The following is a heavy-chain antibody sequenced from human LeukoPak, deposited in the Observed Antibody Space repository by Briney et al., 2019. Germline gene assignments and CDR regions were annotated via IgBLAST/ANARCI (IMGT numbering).Heavy chain of an antibody. V-gene: IGHV3-23*01. CDR1: GFTFSNAW. Sequence: GGSLRLSCAASGFTFSNAWMSWVRQAPGKGLEWVSVIGGGPGNTYYTDSVKGRFTISRDNSKNTLYLHLNSLRAEDTAVYYCAKGKGPTANWYFDVWGRGTLVTVSS. J-gene: IGHJ2*01. D-gene: IGHD2-21*02. CDR3: AKGKGPTANWYFDV. CDR2: IGGGPGNT.